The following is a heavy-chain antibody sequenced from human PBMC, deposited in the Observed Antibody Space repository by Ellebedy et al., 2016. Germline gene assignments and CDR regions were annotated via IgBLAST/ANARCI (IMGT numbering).Heavy chain of an antibody. CDR1: GDSITSADYS. CDR3: ARGWDGVYYYLDV. CDR2: IYYSGNT. J-gene: IGHJ6*03. D-gene: IGHD3-3*01. Sequence: SETLSLTXTVSGDSITSADYSWHWIRQHPGRGLEWLGSIYYSGNTFRSPSLKRRVAMSGDMSKNQFYLNMKSVTAADTALYYCARGWDGVYYYLDVWGTGTTVTVSS. V-gene: IGHV4-31*03.